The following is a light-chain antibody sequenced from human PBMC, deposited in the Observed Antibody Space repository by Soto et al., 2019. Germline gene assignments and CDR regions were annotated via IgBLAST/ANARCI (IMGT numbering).Light chain of an antibody. V-gene: IGKV1-12*01. Sequence: DIQLTQSPSSVSASVGDRVTLTCRASQGISNWLAWYQQKPGKAPKLLISAASTLQGGVPSRFSGSFSGTDFTLTITSLQAEDFATYFCQQAYSLPVTVGQGTKLEIK. CDR3: QQAYSLPVT. CDR2: AAS. J-gene: IGKJ2*01. CDR1: QGISNW.